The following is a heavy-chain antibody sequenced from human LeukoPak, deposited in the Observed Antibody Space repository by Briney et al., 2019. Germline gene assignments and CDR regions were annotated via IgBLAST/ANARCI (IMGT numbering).Heavy chain of an antibody. Sequence: GGSLRLSCAASGFTFSSYAMSWVRQAPGRRLEWVSAISGSGGSTYYADSVKGRYTISRDNSKNTLYLQMNSLRAEDTAVYYCAKSPGYSSTRGFDDWGQGTLVTVSS. V-gene: IGHV3-23*01. CDR3: AKSPGYSSTRGFDD. CDR2: ISGSGGST. D-gene: IGHD2-2*01. J-gene: IGHJ4*02. CDR1: GFTFSSYA.